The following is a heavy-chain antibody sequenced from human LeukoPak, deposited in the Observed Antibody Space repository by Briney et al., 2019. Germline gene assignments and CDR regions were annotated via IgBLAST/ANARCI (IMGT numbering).Heavy chain of an antibody. Sequence: GGSLRLSCAASGFTFSTYAMSWVRQAPGKGLEWVSGISGSGAGTYYADSVKGRFTISRDNSKNTVYLQVNSLRDEDTAVYYCARDLEAANTYYFDYWGQGTMVTVSS. CDR1: GFTFSTYA. D-gene: IGHD6-13*01. CDR2: ISGSGAGT. V-gene: IGHV3-23*01. CDR3: ARDLEAANTYYFDY. J-gene: IGHJ4*02.